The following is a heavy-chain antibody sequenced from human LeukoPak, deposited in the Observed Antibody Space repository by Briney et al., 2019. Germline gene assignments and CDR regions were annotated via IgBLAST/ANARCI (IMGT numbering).Heavy chain of an antibody. D-gene: IGHD2-2*01. CDR1: GYTFTSYD. V-gene: IGHV1-8*01. CDR3: ARGSVGYCSSTSCYVVYYMDV. J-gene: IGHJ6*03. CDR2: MNPNSGNT. Sequence: ASVKVSCKASGYTFTSYDINWVRQATGQGLEWMGWMNPNSGNTGYAQKFQGRVTMTRNTSISTACMELSSLRSEDTAVYYCARGSVGYCSSTSCYVVYYMDVWGKGTTVTVSS.